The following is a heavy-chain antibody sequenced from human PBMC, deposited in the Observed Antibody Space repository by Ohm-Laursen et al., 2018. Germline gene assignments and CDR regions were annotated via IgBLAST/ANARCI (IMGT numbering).Heavy chain of an antibody. J-gene: IGHJ4*02. CDR2: IKQDGSEK. CDR1: GFTFSSYW. Sequence: SLRLSCAASGFTFSSYWMSWVRQAPGKGLEWVANIKQDGSEKYYVDSVKGRFTISRDNAKNSLYLQMNSLRAEDTAVYYCARFTGSYPRYFDYWGQGTLVMVSS. CDR3: ARFTGSYPRYFDY. D-gene: IGHD1-26*01. V-gene: IGHV3-7*01.